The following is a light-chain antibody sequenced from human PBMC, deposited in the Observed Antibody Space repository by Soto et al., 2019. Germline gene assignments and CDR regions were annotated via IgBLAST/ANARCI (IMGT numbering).Light chain of an antibody. V-gene: IGKV1-9*01. J-gene: IGKJ5*01. CDR2: AAS. Sequence: DIQLTQSPSFLSASVGDRVTITCRASQGISSYLAWYQQKPGKAPKLLIYAASTLQSGVPSRFSGSGSGTDFTLTINSLEPEDFAVYYCQQRSSWPITFGQGTRLEIK. CDR3: QQRSSWPIT. CDR1: QGISSY.